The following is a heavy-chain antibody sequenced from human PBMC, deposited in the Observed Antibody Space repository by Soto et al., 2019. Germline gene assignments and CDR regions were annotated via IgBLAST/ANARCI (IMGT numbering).Heavy chain of an antibody. V-gene: IGHV1-18*01. D-gene: IGHD6-19*01. CDR1: GYTFTSYG. J-gene: IGHJ5*02. Sequence: ASVRVSCKASGYTFTSYGISWVRQAPGQGLEWMGWISAYNGNTNYAQKLQGRVTMTTDTSTSTAYMELRSLRSDDTAVYYCARGSSGPPKNWFDPWGQGTLVTVSS. CDR2: ISAYNGNT. CDR3: ARGSSGPPKNWFDP.